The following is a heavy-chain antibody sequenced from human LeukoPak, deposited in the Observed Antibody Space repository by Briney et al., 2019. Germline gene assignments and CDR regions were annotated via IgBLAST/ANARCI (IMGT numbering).Heavy chain of an antibody. J-gene: IGHJ4*02. CDR1: GFTFSSYS. D-gene: IGHD5-24*01. CDR3: ARVGDGYNYFDY. V-gene: IGHV3-21*01. CDR2: ISSSSSYI. Sequence: GGSLRLSCAASGFTFSSYSMNWVRQAPGKGLGWVSSISSSSSYIYYADSVKGRFTISRDNAKNSLYLQMNSLRAEDTAVYYCARVGDGYNYFDYWGQGTLVTVSS.